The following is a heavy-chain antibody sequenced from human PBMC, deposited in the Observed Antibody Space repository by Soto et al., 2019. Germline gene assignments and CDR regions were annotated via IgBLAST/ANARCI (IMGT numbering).Heavy chain of an antibody. V-gene: IGHV1-3*05. CDR2: INAGNGNT. CDR3: ERAVAVPAGFDY. CDR1: GYTFTGYA. Sequence: QVQLVQSGAEEKKPGASVKVSCKASGYTFTGYAMHWVRQPPGQRLEWMGWINAGNGNTKYSQKFQGRVTITRDTSASTAYMALSMLRSEDTGLYSCERAVAVPAGFDYWGQGTLVTVSS. D-gene: IGHD6-19*01. J-gene: IGHJ4*02.